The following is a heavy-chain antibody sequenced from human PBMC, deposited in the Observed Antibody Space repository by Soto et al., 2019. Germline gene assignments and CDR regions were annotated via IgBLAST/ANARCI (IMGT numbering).Heavy chain of an antibody. CDR2: IYTSGST. D-gene: IGHD3-9*01. V-gene: IGHV4-4*07. Sequence: SETLSLTCTVSGGSISSYYWSWIRQPAGKGLEWIGRIYTSGSTNYNPSLKSRVTMSVDTSKNQFSLKLSSVTAADTAVYYCARSQPYYDILTGYYSAYHYYGMDVWGQGTTVTVSS. J-gene: IGHJ6*02. CDR3: ARSQPYYDILTGYYSAYHYYGMDV. CDR1: GGSISSYY.